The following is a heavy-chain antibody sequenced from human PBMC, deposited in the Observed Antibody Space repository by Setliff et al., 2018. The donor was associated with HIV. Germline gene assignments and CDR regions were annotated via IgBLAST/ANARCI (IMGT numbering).Heavy chain of an antibody. J-gene: IGHJ6*02. V-gene: IGHV4-34*12. CDR2: IIHSGST. Sequence: SETLSLTCTVSGGSISSYYWSWIRQPPGKGLEWIGEIIHSGSTNYNPSLKSRVTISVDMSKNQFSLKLSSVTAADTAVYYCARREGYGMDVWGQGTTVTVSS. CDR3: ARREGYGMDV. CDR1: GGSISSYY.